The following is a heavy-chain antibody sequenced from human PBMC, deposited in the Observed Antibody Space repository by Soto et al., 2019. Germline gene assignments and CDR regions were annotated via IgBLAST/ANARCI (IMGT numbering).Heavy chain of an antibody. J-gene: IGHJ6*02. CDR2: IYYSGST. CDR3: ARDMTMSGYYYGMDV. Sequence: ASETLSLTCTVSGGSISSYYWSWIRQPPGKGLEWIGYIYYSGSTNYNPSLKSRVTISVDTSKNQFSLKLSSVTAADTAVYYCARDMTMSGYYYGMDVWGQGTTVT. CDR1: GGSISSYY. D-gene: IGHD3-10*02. V-gene: IGHV4-59*01.